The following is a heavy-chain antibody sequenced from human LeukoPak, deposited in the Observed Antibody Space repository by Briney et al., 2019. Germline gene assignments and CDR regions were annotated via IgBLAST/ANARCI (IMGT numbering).Heavy chain of an antibody. CDR2: INPSGGST. CDR1: GYTFTSYY. V-gene: IGHV1-46*01. CDR3: ARVRKRITMIVVTKAEGWFDP. J-gene: IGHJ5*02. D-gene: IGHD3-22*01. Sequence: GASVKVSCEASGYTFTSYYMHWVRQAPGQGLEWMGIINPSGGSTNYAQKFQGRVTMTRDTSTSTVYMELSSLRSEDTAVYYCARVRKRITMIVVTKAEGWFDPWGQGTLVTVSS.